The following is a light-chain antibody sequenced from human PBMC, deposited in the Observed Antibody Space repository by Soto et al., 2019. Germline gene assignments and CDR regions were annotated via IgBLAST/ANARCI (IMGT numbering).Light chain of an antibody. V-gene: IGKV2D-29*01. CDR1: QSLMYSNGKTY. J-gene: IGKJ2*01. Sequence: EIVMTQTPLSLSVTPGQPASISCTSSQSLMYSNGKTYVYWYLQKPVQPPQVLIYEVSNRFAGVPDRFSGSGSGTDFTLTISRVEVDDVGVYYCMQSRQLPHTFGQGTKLEIK. CDR3: MQSRQLPHT. CDR2: EVS.